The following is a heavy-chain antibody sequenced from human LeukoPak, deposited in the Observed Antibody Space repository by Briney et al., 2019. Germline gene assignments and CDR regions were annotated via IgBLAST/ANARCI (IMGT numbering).Heavy chain of an antibody. J-gene: IGHJ4*02. CDR2: ISDSGGST. Sequence: PGGSLRLSCTASGFSFSSYAMTWVRQAPGKGLEWVSAISDSGGSTYYADSVKGRFTISRDNSKNTLYLQMNSLRAEDTAVYYCAKELYGSANWHDYWGQGTLVTVSS. V-gene: IGHV3-23*01. D-gene: IGHD3-10*01. CDR1: GFSFSSYA. CDR3: AKELYGSANWHDY.